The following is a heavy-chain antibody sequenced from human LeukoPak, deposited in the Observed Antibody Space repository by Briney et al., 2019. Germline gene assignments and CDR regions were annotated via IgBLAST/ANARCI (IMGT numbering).Heavy chain of an antibody. CDR1: GDFISNNY. J-gene: IGHJ4*02. V-gene: IGHV4-59*01. D-gene: IGHD3-22*01. CDR3: ASGTGSGYVFNY. CDR2: IDYSGTT. Sequence: SETLSLTCTVSGDFISNNYWRWIRQPPGKGVEWIGYIDYSGTTNYNPSLKSRVTMSVDTSKKQFSLKLRSVTAADTAVYYCASGTGSGYVFNYWGRGTLVTVSS.